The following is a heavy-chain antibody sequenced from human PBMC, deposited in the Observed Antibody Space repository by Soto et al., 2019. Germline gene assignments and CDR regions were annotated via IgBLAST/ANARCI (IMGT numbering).Heavy chain of an antibody. D-gene: IGHD6-19*01. CDR1: RFTFSTYG. J-gene: IGHJ3*02. Sequence: QVQLVESGGGVVQPGRSLRLSCAASRFTFSTYGMHWVRQAPGKGLEWVAVIRYDGSNKYYADSVKGRFSISRDNSKNTLYLQMNSLRAEDTALYYCARDSGTSGWNDAFDISGQGTMVTVSS. CDR3: ARDSGTSGWNDAFDI. V-gene: IGHV3-33*01. CDR2: IRYDGSNK.